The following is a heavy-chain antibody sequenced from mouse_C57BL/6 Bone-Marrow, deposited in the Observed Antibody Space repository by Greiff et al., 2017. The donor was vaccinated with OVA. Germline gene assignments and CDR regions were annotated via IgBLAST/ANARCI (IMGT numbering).Heavy chain of an antibody. D-gene: IGHD2-3*01. V-gene: IGHV1-69*01. CDR3: ARNGYYFYWYFDV. CDR2: IDPSDSYT. CDR1: GYTFTSYW. J-gene: IGHJ1*03. Sequence: VQLQQPGAELVMPGASVKLSCKASGYTFTSYWMHWVKQRPGQGLEWIGEIDPSDSYTNYNQKFKGKSTLTVDKSSSTAYMQLSSLTSEDSAVYDCARNGYYFYWYFDVWGTGTTVTVSS.